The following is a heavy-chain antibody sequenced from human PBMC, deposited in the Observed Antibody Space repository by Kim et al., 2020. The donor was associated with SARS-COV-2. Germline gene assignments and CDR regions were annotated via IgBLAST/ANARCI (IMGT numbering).Heavy chain of an antibody. CDR1: GYTFTGYY. V-gene: IGHV1-2*04. CDR3: ARENSSGWYGSFDY. J-gene: IGHJ4*02. CDR2: INPNSGGT. Sequence: ASVKVSCKASGYTFTGYYMHWVRQAPGQGLEWMGWINPNSGGTNYAQKFQDWVTMTRDTSISTAYMELSRLRSDDTAVYYCARENSSGWYGSFDYWGQGTLVTVSS. D-gene: IGHD6-19*01.